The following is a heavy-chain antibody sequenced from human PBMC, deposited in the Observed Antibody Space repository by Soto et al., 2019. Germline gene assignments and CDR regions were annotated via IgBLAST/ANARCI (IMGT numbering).Heavy chain of an antibody. J-gene: IGHJ4*02. D-gene: IGHD3-10*01. CDR1: GFSLSTSGVG. V-gene: IGHV2-5*02. CDR3: AHRVPGSVTGGDTGIFDY. Sequence: SGPTLVNPTQTLTLTCTFSGFSLSTSGVGVGWIRQSPGKALEWLAFIYWDDDKRYNPSLKSRLTITKVTSQNLVVLIMTNMDSVDTGTYFCAHRVPGSVTGGDTGIFDYWGQGTMVTVSS. CDR2: IYWDDDK.